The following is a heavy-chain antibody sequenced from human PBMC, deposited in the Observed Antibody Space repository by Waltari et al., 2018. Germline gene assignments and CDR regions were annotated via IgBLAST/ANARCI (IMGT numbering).Heavy chain of an antibody. D-gene: IGHD5-18*01. CDR3: ARRRGRGYSYGDDAFDI. Sequence: EVQLVQSGAEVKKPGESLKISCKGSGYSFPSYWIGWVRPMPGKGLEWMGLIYPGDSDTRYSPSFQGQGTISAYKSIGTAYLQWSSLKASDTAMYYCARRRGRGYSYGDDAFDIWGQGTMVTVSS. CDR1: GYSFPSYW. CDR2: IYPGDSDT. J-gene: IGHJ3*02. V-gene: IGHV5-51*03.